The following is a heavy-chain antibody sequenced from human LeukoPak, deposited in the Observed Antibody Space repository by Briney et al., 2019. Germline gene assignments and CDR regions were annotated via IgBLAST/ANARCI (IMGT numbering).Heavy chain of an antibody. V-gene: IGHV4-61*08. D-gene: IGHD1-26*01. Sequence: PSETLSLTCTVSGGSVSSGGYYWSWIRQPPGKGLEWIGYIYYSGSTNYNPSLKSRVTISVDTSKNQFSLKLSSVTAADTAVYYCARVGSGSYFDYWGQGTLVTVSS. CDR1: GGSVSSGGYY. CDR3: ARVGSGSYFDY. CDR2: IYYSGST. J-gene: IGHJ4*02.